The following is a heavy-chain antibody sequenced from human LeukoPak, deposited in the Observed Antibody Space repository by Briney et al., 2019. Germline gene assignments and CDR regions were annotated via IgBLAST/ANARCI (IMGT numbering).Heavy chain of an antibody. V-gene: IGHV1-2*02. CDR3: AWGKPYDDYGFSPELRY. D-gene: IGHD4/OR15-4a*01. CDR1: GYNFNTYY. J-gene: IGHJ4*02. Sequence: ASVKVSCKASGYNFNTYYIHWLRRAPGQRFERLGWNDPKSGATKYEHFQGRVTMTWDTSSTTAYMKLNWLTSDDTAVYYCAWGKPYDDYGFSPELRYWGQGTLVTVSS. CDR2: NDPKSGAT.